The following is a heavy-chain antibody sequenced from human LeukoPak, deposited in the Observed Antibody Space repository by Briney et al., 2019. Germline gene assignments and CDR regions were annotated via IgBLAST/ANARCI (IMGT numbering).Heavy chain of an antibody. V-gene: IGHV3-23*01. J-gene: IGHJ4*02. CDR2: ISASGRST. CDR3: AKVSGGGWLAPATLDY. CDR1: GFTFSNYA. Sequence: GGSLRLSCAASGFTFSNYAMTWVRQAPGKGLEWVSAISASGRSTYCADSVKGRFSISRGNSENTLYLQMNSLRAEDTAVYYCAKVSGGGWLAPATLDYWGPGTLVTVSS. D-gene: IGHD2-15*01.